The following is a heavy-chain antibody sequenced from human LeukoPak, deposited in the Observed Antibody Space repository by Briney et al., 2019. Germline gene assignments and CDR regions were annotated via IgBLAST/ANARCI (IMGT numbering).Heavy chain of an antibody. CDR1: GYSISSGYY. V-gene: IGHV4-38-2*02. Sequence: SETLSLTCTVSGYSISSGYYWGWIRPPPGKGLEGIGSIYHSGSTYYNPSLKSRVTISVDTSKNQFSLKLSSVTAADTAVYYCARAPYSGSYYGYWGQGTLVTVSS. J-gene: IGHJ4*02. CDR2: IYHSGST. CDR3: ARAPYSGSYYGY. D-gene: IGHD1-26*01.